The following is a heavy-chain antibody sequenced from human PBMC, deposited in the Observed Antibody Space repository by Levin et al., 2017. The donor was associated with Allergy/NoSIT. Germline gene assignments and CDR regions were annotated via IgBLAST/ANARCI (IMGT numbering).Heavy chain of an antibody. CDR3: ARDIPAVAETFDI. V-gene: IGHV1-18*01. CDR1: GYTFTSYG. D-gene: IGHD6-19*01. CDR2: ISAYNGNT. J-gene: IGHJ3*02. Sequence: GESLKISCKASGYTFTSYGISWVRQAPGQGLEWMGWISAYNGNTNYAQKLQGRVTMTTDTSTSTAYMELRSLRSDDTAVYYCARDIPAVAETFDIWGQGTMVTVSS.